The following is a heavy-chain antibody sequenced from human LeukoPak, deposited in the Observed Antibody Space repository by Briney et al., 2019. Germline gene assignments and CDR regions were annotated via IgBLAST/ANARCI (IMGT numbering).Heavy chain of an antibody. V-gene: IGHV3-30*02. Sequence: PGGSLRLSCAASGFTFSTYGMHWVRQAPGKGLEWVAFILYDGSDKYYADSVKGRFTISRDNSKNTLYVQMNSLRAEDMALYYCAKGGRGMGLYYFDYWGQGTLVTVSS. J-gene: IGHJ4*02. D-gene: IGHD3-16*01. CDR3: AKGGRGMGLYYFDY. CDR1: GFTFSTYG. CDR2: ILYDGSDK.